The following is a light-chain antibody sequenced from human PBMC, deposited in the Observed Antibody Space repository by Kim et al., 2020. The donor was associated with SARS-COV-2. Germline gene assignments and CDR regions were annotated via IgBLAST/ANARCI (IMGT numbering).Light chain of an antibody. CDR1: STDFGGYQY. V-gene: IGLV2-8*01. CDR2: EVT. CDR3: SSYAGSNNPYV. J-gene: IGLJ1*01. Sequence: QSAPLSCPGTSTDFGGYQYVSCYQPHPGTAPTRMIYEVTARPSGAPDRFSGPKSGNTASLTVSGLQAEDEADYYCSSYAGSNNPYVFGTGTKVTVL.